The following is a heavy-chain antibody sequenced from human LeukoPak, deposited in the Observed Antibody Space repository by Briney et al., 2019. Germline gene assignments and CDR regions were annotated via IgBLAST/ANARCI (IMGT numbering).Heavy chain of an antibody. CDR2: MNPNSGNT. V-gene: IGHV1-8*01. CDR1: GYTFTSYD. CDR3: ARGPVEAVFGVSTED. J-gene: IGHJ6*02. Sequence: ASVKVSCKASGYTFTSYDINWVRQATGQGLEWMGWMNPNSGNTGYAQKFQGRVTMTRNTSISTAYMELSSLRSEDTAVYYCARGPVEAVFGVSTEDWGQGTTVTVSS. D-gene: IGHD3-10*02.